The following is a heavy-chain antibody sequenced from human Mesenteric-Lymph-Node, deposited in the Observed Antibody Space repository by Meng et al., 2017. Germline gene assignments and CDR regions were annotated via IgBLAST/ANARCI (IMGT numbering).Heavy chain of an antibody. J-gene: IGHJ4*02. Sequence: GESLKISCAASGFKFTDAYMTWIRQAPHKGLEWVSYISNTGTTREYVDSVKGRFTISRDNAQNSLYLQIDSLRAEDTGVYYCERPKSSGTYLDYWGQGTLVTVSS. CDR1: GFKFTDAY. CDR3: ERPKSSGTYLDY. D-gene: IGHD6-25*01. V-gene: IGHV3-11*01. CDR2: ISNTGTTR.